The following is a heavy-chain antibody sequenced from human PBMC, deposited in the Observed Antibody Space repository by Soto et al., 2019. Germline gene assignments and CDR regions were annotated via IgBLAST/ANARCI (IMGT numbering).Heavy chain of an antibody. J-gene: IGHJ4*02. Sequence: PGESLKISCKGSGYSFTSYWISWVRQMPGKGLEWMGRIDPSDSYTNYSPSFQGHVTISADKSISTAYLQWSSLKASDTAMYYCATSPLRAVAGTKEDYWGQGTLVTVSS. V-gene: IGHV5-10-1*01. CDR1: GYSFTSYW. CDR2: IDPSDSYT. D-gene: IGHD6-19*01. CDR3: ATSPLRAVAGTKEDY.